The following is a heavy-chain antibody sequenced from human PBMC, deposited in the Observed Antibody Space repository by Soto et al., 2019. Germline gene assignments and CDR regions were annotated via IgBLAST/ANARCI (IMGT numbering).Heavy chain of an antibody. V-gene: IGHV4-31*03. D-gene: IGHD1-1*01. J-gene: IGHJ4*02. CDR2: IYYSGST. CDR3: ARQPYTKGPVHFDY. CDR1: GGSISSGGYY. Sequence: SETLSLTCTVSGGSISSGGYYWSWIRQHPGKGLEWIGYIYYSGSTYYNPSLKSRVTISVDTSKNQFSLRLSSVTAADTAVYYCARQPYTKGPVHFDYWGQGTPVTVAS.